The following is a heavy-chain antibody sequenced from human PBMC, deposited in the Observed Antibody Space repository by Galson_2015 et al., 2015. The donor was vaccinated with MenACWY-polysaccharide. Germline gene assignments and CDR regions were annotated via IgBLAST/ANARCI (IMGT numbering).Heavy chain of an antibody. CDR2: ISGSGGST. CDR1: GFTFSSCT. Sequence: SLRLSCAASGFTFSSCTMSWVRQAPGKGLEWVSAISGSGGSTNYADPVEGRFTMSRPKFKDTLYLGMNSLRAEDTAVYYCAKLPGGSNIIVGEYFQHWGQGTLVTVSS. V-gene: IGHV3-23*01. D-gene: IGHD3-22*01. CDR3: AKLPGGSNIIVGEYFQH. J-gene: IGHJ1*01.